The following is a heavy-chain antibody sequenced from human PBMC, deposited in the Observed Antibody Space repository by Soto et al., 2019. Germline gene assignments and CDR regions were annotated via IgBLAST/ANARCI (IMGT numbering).Heavy chain of an antibody. J-gene: IGHJ5*02. CDR1: GFTFSSYA. CDR3: ARERDIVVVPAAIPWFDP. D-gene: IGHD2-2*01. V-gene: IGHV3-30-3*01. Sequence: SLRLSCAASGFTFSSYAMHWVRQAPGKGLEWVAVISYDGSNKYYAESVKGRFTISRDNSKNTLYLQMNSLRAEDTAVYYCARERDIVVVPAAIPWFDPWGQGTLVTVSS. CDR2: ISYDGSNK.